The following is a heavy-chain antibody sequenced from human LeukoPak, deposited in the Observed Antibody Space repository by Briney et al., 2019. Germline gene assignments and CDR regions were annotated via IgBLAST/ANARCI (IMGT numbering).Heavy chain of an antibody. CDR2: ISAYNGNT. CDR1: GYTFTSYG. CDR3: ARVELGYCSGGSCENFDY. V-gene: IGHV1-18*01. J-gene: IGHJ4*02. Sequence: ASVKVSCKASGYTFTSYGISWVRQAPGQGPEWMGWISAYNGNTNYAQKLQGRVTMTTDTSTSTAYMELRSLRSDDTAVYYCARVELGYCSGGSCENFDYWGQGTLVTVSS. D-gene: IGHD2-15*01.